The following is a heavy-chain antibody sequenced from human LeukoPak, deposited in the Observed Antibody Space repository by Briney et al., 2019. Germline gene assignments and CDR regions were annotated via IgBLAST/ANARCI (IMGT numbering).Heavy chain of an antibody. CDR2: IYYSGST. V-gene: IGHV4-39*01. D-gene: IGHD2-2*01. CDR1: GGSISSSSYY. J-gene: IGHJ4*02. CDR3: ARQLGYCSSTSCYADKVDY. Sequence: SETLSLTCTVSGGSISSSSYYWGWIRQPPGKGLEWIGSIYYSGSTYYNPSLKSRVTISVDTSKNQFSLKLSSVTAADAAVYYCARQLGYCSSTSCYADKVDYWGQGTLVTVSS.